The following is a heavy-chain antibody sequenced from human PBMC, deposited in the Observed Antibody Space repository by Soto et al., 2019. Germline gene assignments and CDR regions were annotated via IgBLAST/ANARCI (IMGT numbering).Heavy chain of an antibody. CDR2: ISWNSGSI. CDR3: AKDTTSYGDYFYAY. V-gene: IGHV3-9*01. J-gene: IGHJ4*02. CDR1: GFTFDDYA. Sequence: EVPLVESGGGLVQPGRSLRLSCAASGFTFDDYAMHWVRQAPGKGLEWVSGISWNSGSIGYADSVKGRFTISRDNAKNSLYLQMNSLRAEDTALYYCAKDTTSYGDYFYAYWGQGTLVTVSS. D-gene: IGHD4-17*01.